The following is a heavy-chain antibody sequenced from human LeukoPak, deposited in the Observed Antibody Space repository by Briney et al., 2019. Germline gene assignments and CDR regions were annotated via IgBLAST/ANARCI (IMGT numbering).Heavy chain of an antibody. D-gene: IGHD4-23*01. J-gene: IGHJ4*02. V-gene: IGHV4-61*02. CDR2: IYTSGST. CDR1: GGSISSGSYY. CDR3: ARVPYGGNSGSEDY. Sequence: SQTLSLTCTVSGGSISSGSYYWSWIRQPAGKGLEWIGRIYTSGSTNYNPSLKSRVTISVDTSRNQFSLKLSSVTAADTAVYYCARVPYGGNSGSEDYWGQGTLVTVSS.